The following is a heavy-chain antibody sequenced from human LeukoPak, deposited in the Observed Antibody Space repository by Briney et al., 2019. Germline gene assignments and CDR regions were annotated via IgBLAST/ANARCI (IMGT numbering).Heavy chain of an antibody. V-gene: IGHV1-3*01. CDR2: INAGNGNT. CDR3: ARDPGMATIGY. CDR1: GYTFTSYA. Sequence: APVKVSCKASGYTFTSYAMHWVRQAPGQRLEWMGWINAGNGNTKYSQKFQGRVTITRDTSASTAYMELSSLRSEDTAVYYCARDPGMATIGYWGQGTLVTVSS. J-gene: IGHJ4*02. D-gene: IGHD5-24*01.